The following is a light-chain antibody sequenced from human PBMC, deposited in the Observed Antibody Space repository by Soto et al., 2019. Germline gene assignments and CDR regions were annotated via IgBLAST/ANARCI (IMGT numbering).Light chain of an antibody. CDR3: SSYAGSSNV. CDR2: EVN. V-gene: IGLV2-8*01. CDR1: SSDLGGYNY. J-gene: IGLJ1*01. Sequence: QSVLTQPPSASGSPGQSVAISCTGTSSDLGGYNYVSWYQQHPGKAPKLMIYEVNKRPSGVPDRFSGSKSGNTASLTVSGLQAEDEADYYCSSYAGSSNVFGTGTKLTVL.